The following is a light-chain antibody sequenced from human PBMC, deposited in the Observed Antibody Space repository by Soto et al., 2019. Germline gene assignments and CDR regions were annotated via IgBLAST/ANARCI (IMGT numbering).Light chain of an antibody. CDR2: EVS. Sequence: QFVLTQPPSASGSPGQSVTISCTGTSSDVGDYNYVSWYQQHPGKAPKLMIYEVSKRPSGVPDRFSGSKSGNTASLTVSGLQAEDEADYYCSSYAGSNRVFGTGTKVTVL. J-gene: IGLJ1*01. V-gene: IGLV2-8*01. CDR1: SSDVGDYNY. CDR3: SSYAGSNRV.